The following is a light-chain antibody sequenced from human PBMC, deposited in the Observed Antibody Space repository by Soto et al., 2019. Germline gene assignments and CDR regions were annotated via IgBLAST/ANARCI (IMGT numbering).Light chain of an antibody. V-gene: IGKV1-33*01. CDR3: LQYDNLPPLT. CDR1: QDISNY. J-gene: IGKJ4*01. CDR2: DAS. Sequence: DIQMTQSPSSLSASVGDRVTITCQASQDISNYLNWYQQKPGKAPKLLIYDASNLETGVPSRFSGSGSGADFTFTISSLQPEAVATYYCLQYDNLPPLTFGGGTKVEIK.